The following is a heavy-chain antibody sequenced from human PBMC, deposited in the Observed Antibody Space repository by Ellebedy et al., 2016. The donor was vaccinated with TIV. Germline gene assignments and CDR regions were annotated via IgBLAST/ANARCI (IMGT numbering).Heavy chain of an antibody. V-gene: IGHV1-2*02. D-gene: IGHD4-23*01. Sequence: ASVKVSXKASGYTFTSYDIHWVRQATGQGLEWMGWINPNSGGTNYAQKFQGRVTMTRDTSISTAYMELSRLRSDDTAVYYCARDLADYGGNSRKTEDYWGQGTLVTVSS. J-gene: IGHJ4*02. CDR3: ARDLADYGGNSRKTEDY. CDR2: INPNSGGT. CDR1: GYTFTSYD.